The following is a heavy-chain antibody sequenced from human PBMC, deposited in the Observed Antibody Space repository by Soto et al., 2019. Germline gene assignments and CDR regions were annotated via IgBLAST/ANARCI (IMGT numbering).Heavy chain of an antibody. J-gene: IGHJ5*02. CDR1: GGSISSGY. CDR3: ARVQLWVGLWFDP. Sequence: SETLSLTCSVSGGSISSGYWTWIRHPPGKGLEWIGYIYLGGSINYNPSLKSRITINPDTSKNQFSLQLNSVTPEDTAVYYCARVQLWVGLWFDPWGQGTLVTVSS. CDR2: IYLGGSI. V-gene: IGHV4-4*08. D-gene: IGHD5-18*01.